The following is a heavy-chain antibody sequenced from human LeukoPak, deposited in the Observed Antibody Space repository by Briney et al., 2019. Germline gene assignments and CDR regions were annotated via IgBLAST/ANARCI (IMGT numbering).Heavy chain of an antibody. V-gene: IGHV5-51*01. J-gene: IGHJ4*02. CDR1: GYSFTSYW. D-gene: IGHD3-10*01. Sequence: EPLNISCQGSGYSFTSYWIGWVRQVPGKGLDWMGIIYPRASDTRYSPSFQGQVPISADKSISTAYLQWRSLKASDTATSSCARHGPENPNSETFDYWGQGTRVSVSS. CDR2: IYPRASDT. CDR3: ARHGPENPNSETFDY.